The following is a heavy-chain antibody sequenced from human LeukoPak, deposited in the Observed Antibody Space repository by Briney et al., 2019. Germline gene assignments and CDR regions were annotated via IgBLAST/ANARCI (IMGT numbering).Heavy chain of an antibody. CDR1: GFSFSSYS. CDR3: TTRPNPRDGPSDF. CDR2: IKSNTDGGTT. Sequence: GSLRLSCAASGFSFSSYSMNWVRQAPGKGLEWVGRIKSNTDGGTTDYAAPVKGRFTISRDDSKNTLYLQMDSLTTEDTALYCCTTRPNPRDGPSDFWGQGTLVTVSS. J-gene: IGHJ4*02. V-gene: IGHV3-15*01.